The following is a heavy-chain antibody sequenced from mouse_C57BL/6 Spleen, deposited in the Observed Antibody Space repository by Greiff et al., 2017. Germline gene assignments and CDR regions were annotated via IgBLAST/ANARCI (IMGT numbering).Heavy chain of an antibody. J-gene: IGHJ1*03. CDR1: GYSITSGYY. CDR2: ISNDGSN. Sequence: VQLQQSGPGLVKPSQSLSLTCSVTGYSITSGYYWNWIRQFPGNNLAWMGYISNDGSNNYNPSLNKMITFTRDTSKNQVFLQLNSVTTEDTATYYCASITTVVEDFDVWGTGTTVTVSS. D-gene: IGHD1-1*01. V-gene: IGHV3-6*01. CDR3: ASITTVVEDFDV.